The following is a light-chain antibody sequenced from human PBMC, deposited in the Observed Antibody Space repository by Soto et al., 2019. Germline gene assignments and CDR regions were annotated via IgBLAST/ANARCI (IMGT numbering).Light chain of an antibody. J-gene: IGLJ2*01. Sequence: QSALTQPPSASGSPGQSVTISCTGTSSDIGGYNFVSWYQQHPGKAPKLLIYEVTRRPSGVPDRFSGSKSGNTASLTVSGLQAEDEADYFCSSYADSNSLVFAGGTKVTVL. V-gene: IGLV2-8*01. CDR1: SSDIGGYNF. CDR3: SSYADSNSLV. CDR2: EVT.